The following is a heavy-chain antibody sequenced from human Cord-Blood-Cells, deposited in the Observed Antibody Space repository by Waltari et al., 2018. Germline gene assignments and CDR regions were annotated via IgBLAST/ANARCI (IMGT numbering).Heavy chain of an antibody. Sequence: EVQLVESGGGLVQPGGSLRLSCAASGFTFSSYEMNWVRQAQGKGLEWVSYISSSGSTIYYADSWKGRFTISRDNAKNSLYLQMNSLRAEDTAVYYCAREERYSSSWSEYYGMDVWGQGTTVTVSS. J-gene: IGHJ6*02. CDR1: GFTFSSYE. CDR2: ISSSGSTI. CDR3: AREERYSSSWSEYYGMDV. V-gene: IGHV3-48*03. D-gene: IGHD6-13*01.